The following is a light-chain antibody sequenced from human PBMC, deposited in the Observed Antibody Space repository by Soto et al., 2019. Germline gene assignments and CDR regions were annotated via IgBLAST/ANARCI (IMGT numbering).Light chain of an antibody. Sequence: EIGLTQSPATLSLSPGDRATLSCRASQSVSSYLAWYQQKPVQAPRLLIHDTSTMATAVPDTFSGSGSGTEFTLTISSLEPEDSAMDYGQQRFSWPPTFGGGTHVEIK. CDR2: DTS. CDR1: QSVSSY. J-gene: IGKJ4*01. V-gene: IGKV3-11*01. CDR3: QQRFSWPPT.